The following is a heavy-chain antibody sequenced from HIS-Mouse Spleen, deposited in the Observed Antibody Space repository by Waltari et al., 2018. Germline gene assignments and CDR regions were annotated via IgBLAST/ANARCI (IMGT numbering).Heavy chain of an antibody. CDR2: ISYSGST. V-gene: IGHV4-39*07. J-gene: IGHJ2*01. D-gene: IGHD6-13*01. Sequence: QLQLQESGPGLVKPSETLSLTCTVSGGSISSSSYYWGWIRQPPGKGLEWIGSISYSGSTYSNPSLKSRVTISVDTSKNQFSLKLGSVTAADTAVYYCAREIPYSSSWYDWYFDLWGRGTLVTVSS. CDR3: AREIPYSSSWYDWYFDL. CDR1: GGSISSSSYY.